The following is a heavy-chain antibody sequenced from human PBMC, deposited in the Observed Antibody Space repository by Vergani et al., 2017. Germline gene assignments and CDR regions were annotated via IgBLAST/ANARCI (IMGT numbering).Heavy chain of an antibody. CDR1: GGSISSSNW. Sequence: QVQLQESGPGLVKPSGTLSLTCAVSGGSISSSNWWSWVRQPPGKGLEWIGEIYHSGSTNYNPSLKSRVTISVDKSKNQLSLTLSSVTAADTAVYYCARFLTGTTIYYYYGMDVWGQGTTVTVSS. D-gene: IGHD1-20*01. V-gene: IGHV4-4*02. J-gene: IGHJ6*02. CDR3: ARFLTGTTIYYYYGMDV. CDR2: IYHSGST.